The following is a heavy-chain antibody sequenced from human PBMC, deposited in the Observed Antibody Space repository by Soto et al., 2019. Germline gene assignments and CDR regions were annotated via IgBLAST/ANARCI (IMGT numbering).Heavy chain of an antibody. Sequence: SVKVSCKASGYTFTNYAMHWVRQAPGQRLEWMGWINAGNGNTKYSQKFQGRVTITRDTSASTAYMELSSLRSEDTAVYYCAVVVPAATFNWFDPWGQGTLVTVSS. V-gene: IGHV1-3*01. CDR3: AVVVPAATFNWFDP. CDR1: GYTFTNYA. J-gene: IGHJ5*02. CDR2: INAGNGNT. D-gene: IGHD2-2*01.